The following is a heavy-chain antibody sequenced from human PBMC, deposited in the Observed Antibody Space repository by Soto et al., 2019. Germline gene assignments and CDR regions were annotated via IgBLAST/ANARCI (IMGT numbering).Heavy chain of an antibody. CDR3: ARAAAYFYHYYYAMDV. CDR2: MSHDGSEK. V-gene: IGHV3-30-3*01. Sequence: QVQLVESGGGVVQPGKSLRLSCAASRFTFSSYAMDWVRQAPGKGLEWVAVMSHDGSEKYYGDSVKGRFTISRDNPKNTVYLQTNSLRPEDTAVYYCARAAAYFYHYYYAMDVWGQGTAVTVSS. CDR1: RFTFSSYA. D-gene: IGHD6-13*01. J-gene: IGHJ6*02.